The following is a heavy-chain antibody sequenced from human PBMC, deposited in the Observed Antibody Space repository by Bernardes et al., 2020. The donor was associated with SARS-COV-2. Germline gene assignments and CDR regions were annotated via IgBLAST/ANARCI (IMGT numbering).Heavy chain of an antibody. CDR2: INHSGST. D-gene: IGHD5-12*01. Sequence: SETLSLTRAVYGGSFSGYYWSWIRQPPGKGLEWIGEINHSGSTNYNPSLKSRVTISVDTSKNQFSLKLSSVTAADTAVYYCARGNEGDYDFWYFDLWGRGTLVTVSS. CDR1: GGSFSGYY. J-gene: IGHJ2*01. CDR3: ARGNEGDYDFWYFDL. V-gene: IGHV4-34*01.